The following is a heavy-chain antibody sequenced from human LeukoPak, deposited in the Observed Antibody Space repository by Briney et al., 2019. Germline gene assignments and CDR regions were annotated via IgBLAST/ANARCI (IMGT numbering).Heavy chain of an antibody. CDR1: GYTFTSYY. CDR3: ARASRGSYSDY. Sequence: ASVKVSCEASGYTFTSYYMHWVRQAPGQGLEWMGIINPSGGSTSYAQKLQGRVTMTTDTSTSTAYVELRSLRSDDTAVYYCARASRGSYSDYWGQGTLVTVSS. V-gene: IGHV1-46*01. J-gene: IGHJ4*02. D-gene: IGHD1-26*01. CDR2: INPSGGST.